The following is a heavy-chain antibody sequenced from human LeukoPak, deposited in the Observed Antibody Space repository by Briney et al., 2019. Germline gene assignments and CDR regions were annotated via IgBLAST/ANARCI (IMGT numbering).Heavy chain of an antibody. V-gene: IGHV1-8*01. CDR3: ARIPQWLDAFDI. CDR2: MNPNSGNI. CDR1: GYTFTSYD. Sequence: ASVKVSCKSSGYTFTSYDINWVRQAPGQGLEWMGWMNPNSGNIGYAQKFQGRVTMTRNTSISTAYMELSSMRSEDTAVYYCARIPQWLDAFDIWGQGTMVTVSS. J-gene: IGHJ3*02. D-gene: IGHD6-19*01.